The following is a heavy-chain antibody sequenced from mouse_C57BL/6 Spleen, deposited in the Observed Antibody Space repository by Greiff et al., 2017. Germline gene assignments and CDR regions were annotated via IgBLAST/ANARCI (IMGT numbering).Heavy chain of an antibody. D-gene: IGHD2-2*01. J-gene: IGHJ1*03. Sequence: QVQLQQPGAELVRPGSSVKLSCTASGYTFTSYWMHWVKQRPIQGLEWIGNIDPSDSETPYNHKFKDKATLTVYKSSSTAYMQLCSLTAEDSAVYYCARRGYQEYFDVWGTGTTVTVSS. CDR1: GYTFTSYW. CDR2: IDPSDSET. CDR3: ARRGYQEYFDV. V-gene: IGHV1-52*01.